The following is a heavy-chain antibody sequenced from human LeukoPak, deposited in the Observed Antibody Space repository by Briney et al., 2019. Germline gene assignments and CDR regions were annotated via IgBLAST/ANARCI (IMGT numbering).Heavy chain of an antibody. CDR3: ARGLRRAAAGTNNWFDP. V-gene: IGHV1-2*02. Sequence: ASVMVSCKASGYTFTGYYMHWVRQAPGQGLEWMGWINPNSGGTNYAQKFQGRVTMTRDTSISTAYMELSRLRSDDTAVYYCARGLRRAAAGTNNWFDPWGQGTLVTVSS. D-gene: IGHD6-13*01. CDR2: INPNSGGT. CDR1: GYTFTGYY. J-gene: IGHJ5*02.